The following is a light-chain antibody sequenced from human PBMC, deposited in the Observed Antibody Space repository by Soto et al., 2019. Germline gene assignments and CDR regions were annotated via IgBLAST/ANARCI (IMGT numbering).Light chain of an antibody. Sequence: DIVMTQSPDSLAVSLGERATINCKSSQSVLYSSNNKNYLAWYQQKPGQPPKLLIYWASTRESGLPDRFSGSGSGTDFTLTISSLQAEDVAVYYCQQYYITPYTFGQGTKREIK. J-gene: IGKJ2*01. V-gene: IGKV4-1*01. CDR2: WAS. CDR3: QQYYITPYT. CDR1: QSVLYSSNNKNY.